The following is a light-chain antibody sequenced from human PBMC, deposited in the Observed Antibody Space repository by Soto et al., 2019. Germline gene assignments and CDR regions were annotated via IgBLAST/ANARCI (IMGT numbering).Light chain of an antibody. CDR2: WAS. J-gene: IGKJ5*01. CDR1: QTVLYSSNNKNY. V-gene: IGKV4-1*01. Sequence: DIVMTQSPDSLAVSLGERATINCKSGQTVLYSSNNKNYLAWYQQKPGQPPKLLIYWASTRESGVPDRFSGSGSGTDFTLTVSSLRAEDVAVYYCQQYFSTPITFGQGTRLEIK. CDR3: QQYFSTPIT.